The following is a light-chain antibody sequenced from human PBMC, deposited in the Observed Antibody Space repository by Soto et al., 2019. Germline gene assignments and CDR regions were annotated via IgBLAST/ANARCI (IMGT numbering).Light chain of an antibody. J-gene: IGKJ4*01. CDR1: HSVSSN. V-gene: IGKV3-20*01. CDR3: RQYGRSLGFA. CDR2: GAS. Sequence: EIVLTQSPATLSFSPGEGATLSCRASHSVSSNLAWYQQKPGQAPRLLIYGASTRATGIPARFSGSGSGTDFTLTISRLEPEDFAVYYCRQYGRSLGFAFGGGTKVDIK.